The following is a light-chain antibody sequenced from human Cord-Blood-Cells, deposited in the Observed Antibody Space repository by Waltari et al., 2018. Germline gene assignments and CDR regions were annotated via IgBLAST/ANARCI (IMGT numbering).Light chain of an antibody. V-gene: IGLV3-25*03. CDR1: ALPKQS. CDR3: QSADSSGTWV. Sequence: SYELTQPPSVSVSPGQTARIPCSGDALPKQSAHWYQQKPGQAPVLVIYKDSERPSGIPGRFSGSSSGTTVTLTISGVQAEDEADYYCQSADSSGTWVFGGGTKLTVL. CDR2: KDS. J-gene: IGLJ3*02.